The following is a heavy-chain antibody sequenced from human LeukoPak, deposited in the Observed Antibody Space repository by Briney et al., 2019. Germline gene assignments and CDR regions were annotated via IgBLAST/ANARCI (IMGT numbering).Heavy chain of an antibody. CDR1: GFTFSSYG. V-gene: IGHV3-30*02. CDR3: AKASGYDQYFDY. J-gene: IGHJ4*02. D-gene: IGHD5-12*01. CDR2: IRYDGRNK. Sequence: GGSLRLFCGASGFTFSSYGMHWVRQAPGKGLEWVAFIRYDGRNKYYADSVKGRFTISRDNSKNTLYLHMHTLRAEDTAVYYCAKASGYDQYFDYWGQGTLVTVSS.